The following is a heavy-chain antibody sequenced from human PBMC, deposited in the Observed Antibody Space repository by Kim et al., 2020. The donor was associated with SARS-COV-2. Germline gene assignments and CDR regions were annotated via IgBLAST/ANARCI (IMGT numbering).Heavy chain of an antibody. Sequence: GGSLRPSCAASGFTFSNYAMSWVRQAPGKGLEWVSTISGSDGSTYYADSVRGRFTISRDNSKNTLYLQMNSLRAEDTAVYYCAKKFHYGSGSYLYYFDY. CDR3: AKKFHYGSGSYLYYFDY. J-gene: IGHJ4*01. CDR1: GFTFSNYA. CDR2: ISGSDGST. V-gene: IGHV3-23*01. D-gene: IGHD3-10*01.